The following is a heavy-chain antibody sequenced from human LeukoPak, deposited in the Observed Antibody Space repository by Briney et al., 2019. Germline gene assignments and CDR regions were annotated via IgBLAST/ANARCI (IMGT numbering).Heavy chain of an antibody. CDR1: GYTFTGYY. D-gene: IGHD2/OR15-2a*01. CDR3: ARELIAEYAFDI. J-gene: IGHJ3*02. CDR2: INPNSGGT. V-gene: IGHV1-2*02. Sequence: ASVKVSCKASGYTFTGYYMHWVRQAPGQGLEWMGWINPNSGGTNYAQKFQGRVTMTRDTSISTAYMELSRLRSDDTAVYYCARELIAEYAFDIWGQGTMVAVSS.